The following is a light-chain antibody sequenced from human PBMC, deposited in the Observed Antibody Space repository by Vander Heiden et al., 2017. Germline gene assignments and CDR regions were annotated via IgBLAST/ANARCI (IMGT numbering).Light chain of an antibody. V-gene: IGKV3-15*01. CDR2: GAS. CDR1: QSVDSN. J-gene: IGKJ2*01. CDR3: QQYHHWPPMYT. Sequence: EIKMTQSPATLSVSPGERATLSCRASQSVDSNLACYQQKPGQAPRLLIYGASTRATDIPARFGGSGSGTEFTLTISSRQSEDFAVYYCQQYHHWPPMYTFGQGTKLEI.